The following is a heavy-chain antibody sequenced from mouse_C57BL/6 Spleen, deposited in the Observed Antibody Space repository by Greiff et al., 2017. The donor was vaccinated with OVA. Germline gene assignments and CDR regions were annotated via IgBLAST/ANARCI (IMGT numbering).Heavy chain of an antibody. CDR3: ARRERGSRYFDV. CDR1: GYSFTDYN. D-gene: IGHD1-1*02. Sequence: EVQLQQSGPELVKPGASVKISCKASGYSFTDYNMNWVKQSNGKSLEWIGVINPNYGTTSYNQTFKGKATLTVDQSSRTAYMQLNRLTSQDSAVYYCARRERGSRYFDVWGTGNTVTASA. V-gene: IGHV1-39*01. J-gene: IGHJ1*03. CDR2: INPNYGTT.